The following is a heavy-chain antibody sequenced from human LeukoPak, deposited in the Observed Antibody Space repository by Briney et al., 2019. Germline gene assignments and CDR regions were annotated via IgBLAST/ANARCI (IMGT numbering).Heavy chain of an antibody. Sequence: GGSLRLSCAASGFTFSSYSMNWVRQAPGKGLEWVSYISSSSSTIYYADSVKGRFTISRDNAKNSLYLQMNSLRAEDTAVYYCARGLNCGGDCSTFDYWGQGTLVTVSS. V-gene: IGHV3-48*04. CDR2: ISSSSSTI. CDR3: ARGLNCGGDCSTFDY. D-gene: IGHD2-21*02. CDR1: GFTFSSYS. J-gene: IGHJ4*02.